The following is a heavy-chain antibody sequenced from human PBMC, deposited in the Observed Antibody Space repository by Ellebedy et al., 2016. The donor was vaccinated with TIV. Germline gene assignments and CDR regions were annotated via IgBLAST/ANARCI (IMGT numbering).Heavy chain of an antibody. Sequence: GESLKISCRGSGYKLTSYWIGWVRQTPGKGLEWIAIIYPVDSNTMYSPSFQGQVTISADKSVITAYLQWTSLKASDTALYFCASNYGYGVPVDFWGQGTLVIVSS. D-gene: IGHD5-18*01. CDR1: GYKLTSYW. CDR3: ASNYGYGVPVDF. V-gene: IGHV5-51*01. J-gene: IGHJ4*02. CDR2: IYPVDSNT.